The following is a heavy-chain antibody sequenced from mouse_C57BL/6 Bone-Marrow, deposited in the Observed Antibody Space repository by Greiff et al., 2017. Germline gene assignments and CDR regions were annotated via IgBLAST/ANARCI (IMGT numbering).Heavy chain of an antibody. CDR2: IYPGDGDT. V-gene: IGHV1-82*01. J-gene: IGHJ3*01. D-gene: IGHD2-1*01. CDR1: GYAFSSSW. Sequence: QVQLQQSGPELVKPGASVKISCKASGYAFSSSWMNWVKQRPGKGLEWIGRIYPGDGDTNYNGKFKGKATLTADKSSSTAYMQLSSLTSEDSAVYFCARSGDYGNYSFAYWGQGTLVTVSA. CDR3: ARSGDYGNYSFAY.